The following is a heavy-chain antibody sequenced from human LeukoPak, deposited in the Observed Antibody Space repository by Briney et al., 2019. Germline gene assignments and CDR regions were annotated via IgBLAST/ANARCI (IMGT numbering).Heavy chain of an antibody. CDR2: IKQDGSEK. CDR3: VGHSDY. Sequence: GGSLRLSCAASGFSFSSYWVSWVRQAPGKGLEWVANIKQDGSEKYYVDSVKGRFTISRDNAKNSLYLQMNSLRAEDTAVYYCVGHSDYWGQGTLVTVSS. CDR1: GFSFSSYW. D-gene: IGHD3-16*01. J-gene: IGHJ4*02. V-gene: IGHV3-7*01.